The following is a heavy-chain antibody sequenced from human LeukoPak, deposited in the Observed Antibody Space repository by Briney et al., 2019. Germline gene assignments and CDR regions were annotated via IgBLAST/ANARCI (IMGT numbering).Heavy chain of an antibody. CDR3: ARDLGY. J-gene: IGHJ4*02. CDR2: IYYSGST. D-gene: IGHD3-16*01. V-gene: IGHV4-31*11. Sequence: SETLSLTCAVSGGSISSGGYSWSWIRQHPGKGLEWIGYIYYSGSTYYNPSLKSRVTISVDTSKNQFSLKLSSVTAADTAVYYCARDLGYWGQGTLSPSPQ. CDR1: GGSISSGGYS.